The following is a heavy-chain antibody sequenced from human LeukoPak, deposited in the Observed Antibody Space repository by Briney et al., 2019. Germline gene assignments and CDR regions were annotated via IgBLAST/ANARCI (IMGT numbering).Heavy chain of an antibody. V-gene: IGHV3-7*01. CDR2: IKQDGSEK. Sequence: GVSLRLSCAASGFTFSSYWMSWVRQAPGKGLEWVANIKQDGSEKYYVDSVKGRFTISRDNAKNSLYLQMNSLRAEDTAVYYCARPIHSSGWYLYFDYWGQGTLVTVSS. CDR1: GFTFSSYW. CDR3: ARPIHSSGWYLYFDY. D-gene: IGHD6-19*01. J-gene: IGHJ4*02.